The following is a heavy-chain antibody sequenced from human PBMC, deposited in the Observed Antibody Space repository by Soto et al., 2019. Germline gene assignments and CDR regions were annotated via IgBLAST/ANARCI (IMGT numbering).Heavy chain of an antibody. CDR1: GYTFTNYG. D-gene: IGHD5-18*01. CDR2: IHPKNGNT. V-gene: IGHV1-18*01. CDR3: AKEYWECSRCYLADYWGQGALVTRSSGKGGYSYGSIFDY. J-gene: IGHJ4*02. Sequence: ASVKVSCKASGYTFTNYGISWVRQAPGQGLEWMGWIHPKNGNTKDARKFQGRVTMTTDTSTSTAYMELRSLRSDDTAVYFCAKEYWECSRCYLADYWGQGALVTRSSGKGGYSYGSIFDYWGQGTLVTVSS.